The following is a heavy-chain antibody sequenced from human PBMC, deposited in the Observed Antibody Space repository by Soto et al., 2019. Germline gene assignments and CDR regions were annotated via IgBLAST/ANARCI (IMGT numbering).Heavy chain of an antibody. CDR2: ISYDGSSK. CDR1: GFSFSNYG. J-gene: IGHJ4*02. Sequence: PGGSLRLSCAASGFSFSNYGMHWVRQAPGKGLEWVAVISYDGSSKYHADSVKGRFTISRDNSKNTLHLQMNSLRAEDTAVYYCSKDRRGRRAVLDSWGQGTPVTVSS. D-gene: IGHD2-8*01. CDR3: SKDRRGRRAVLDS. V-gene: IGHV3-30*18.